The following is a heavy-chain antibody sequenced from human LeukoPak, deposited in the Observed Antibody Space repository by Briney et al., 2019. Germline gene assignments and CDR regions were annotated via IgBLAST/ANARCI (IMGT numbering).Heavy chain of an antibody. CDR1: GFTFSSYG. J-gene: IGHJ4*02. CDR3: AKDFGTGYYIDY. D-gene: IGHD3/OR15-3a*01. Sequence: PGRSLRLSCAASGFTFSSYGMHWVRQAPGKGLEWVAVISYDGSNKYYADFVKGRFTISRDNSKNTLYLQMNSLRAEDTAVYYCAKDFGTGYYIDYWGQGTLVTVSS. V-gene: IGHV3-30*18. CDR2: ISYDGSNK.